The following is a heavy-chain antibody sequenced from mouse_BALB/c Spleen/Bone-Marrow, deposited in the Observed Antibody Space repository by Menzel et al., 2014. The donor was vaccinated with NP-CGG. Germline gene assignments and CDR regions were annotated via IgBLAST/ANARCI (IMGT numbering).Heavy chain of an antibody. CDR3: TRSNGNWFAY. CDR2: VNPSNGGT. CDR1: GYTSTSYY. D-gene: IGHD2-1*01. V-gene: IGHV1S81*02. J-gene: IGHJ3*01. Sequence: VQLVESGAELVKPGASVKLSCKASGYTSTSYYMYWVKQRPGQGLERIGEVNPSNGGTNFNEKFKNKATLTVDKSSSTAYMQLSSLIFEDSAVYYCTRSNGNWFAYWGQGTLVTVSA.